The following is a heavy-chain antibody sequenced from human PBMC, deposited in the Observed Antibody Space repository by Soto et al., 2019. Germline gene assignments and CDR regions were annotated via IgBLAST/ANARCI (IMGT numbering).Heavy chain of an antibody. CDR2: IYSNEYT. J-gene: IGHJ4*02. CDR1: GGSIRSYF. CDR3: ARHRDYDILTNYRKSYFDY. D-gene: IGHD3-9*01. Sequence: SETLSLTCTVSGGSIRSYFWSWIRQAPGKGLEWIGYIYSNEYTDYNPSLKSRVTISVDTSKDQFSLQLKSVTAADTAVYYCARHRDYDILTNYRKSYFDYWGQGTLVTVSS. V-gene: IGHV4-59*08.